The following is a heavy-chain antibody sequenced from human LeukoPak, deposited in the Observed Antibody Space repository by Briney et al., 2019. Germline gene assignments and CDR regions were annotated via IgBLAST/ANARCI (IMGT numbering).Heavy chain of an antibody. CDR3: ARGITMIVVVTYNWFDP. D-gene: IGHD3-22*01. J-gene: IGHJ5*02. Sequence: SETLSLTCAVYGGSFCGYYWSWIRQPPGKGLEWIGEINHSGSTNYNPSLKSRVTISVDTSKNQFSLKLSSVTAADTAVYYCARGITMIVVVTYNWFDPWGQGTLVTVSS. CDR2: INHSGST. CDR1: GGSFCGYY. V-gene: IGHV4-34*01.